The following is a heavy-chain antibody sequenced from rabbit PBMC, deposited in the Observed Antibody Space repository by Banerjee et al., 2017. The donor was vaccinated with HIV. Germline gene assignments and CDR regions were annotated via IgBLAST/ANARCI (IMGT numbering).Heavy chain of an antibody. CDR2: IYPDDGST. V-gene: IGHV1S39*01. CDR3: ARDLAGVIGWNFGL. Sequence: QEQLKETGGGLVQPGESLTLSCKASGFTISNYHMSWVRQAPGKGLEWIGYIYPDDGSTYYASWVNGRFTISKTSSTTVTLQMTSLTAADTATYFCARDLAGVIGWNFGLWGPGTLVTVS. J-gene: IGHJ6*01. D-gene: IGHD4-1*01. CDR1: GFTISNYH.